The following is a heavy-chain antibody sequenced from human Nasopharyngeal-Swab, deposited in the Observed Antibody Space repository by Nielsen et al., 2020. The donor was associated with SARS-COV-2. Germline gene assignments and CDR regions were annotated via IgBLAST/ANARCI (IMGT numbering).Heavy chain of an antibody. V-gene: IGHV3-74*01. CDR3: ARGANYYDSSGYHSDRYFDL. CDR1: GFTFSSYW. Sequence: ESLKISCAASGFTFSSYWMHWVRQAPGKGLVWVSRINSDGSSTSYADSVKGRFTISRDNAKNTLYLQMNSLRAEDTAVYYCARGANYYDSSGYHSDRYFDLWGRGTLVTVSS. D-gene: IGHD3-22*01. CDR2: INSDGSST. J-gene: IGHJ2*01.